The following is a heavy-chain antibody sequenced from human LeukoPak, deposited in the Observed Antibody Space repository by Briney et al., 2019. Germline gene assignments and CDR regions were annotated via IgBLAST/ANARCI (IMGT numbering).Heavy chain of an antibody. J-gene: IGHJ4*02. D-gene: IGHD1-26*01. CDR1: GFTFSNYW. V-gene: IGHV3-7*01. CDR2: IKQDGSEK. Sequence: GGSLRLSCAASGFTFSNYWMSWVRQAPGKGLEWVANIKQDGSEKYYVDSVKGRFTISRDNAKNSLYLQMNSLRAEDTAVYYCARDSCELRGPWGQGTLVTVSS. CDR3: ARDSCELRGP.